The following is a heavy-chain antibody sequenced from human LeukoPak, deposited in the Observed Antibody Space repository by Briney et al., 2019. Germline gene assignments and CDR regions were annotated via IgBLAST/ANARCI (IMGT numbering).Heavy chain of an antibody. CDR3: ARDEGMGWFDP. CDR1: GYTFINYY. J-gene: IGHJ5*02. CDR2: MNPSGGST. D-gene: IGHD3-10*01. V-gene: IGHV1-46*01. Sequence: GASVKVSCKASGYTFINYYIHWVRQAPGQGLEWMGIMNPSGGSTIYAQKLQGRVTMTRDTSTSTAYMELSSLRSEDTAVYYCARDEGMGWFDPWGQGTLVTVSS.